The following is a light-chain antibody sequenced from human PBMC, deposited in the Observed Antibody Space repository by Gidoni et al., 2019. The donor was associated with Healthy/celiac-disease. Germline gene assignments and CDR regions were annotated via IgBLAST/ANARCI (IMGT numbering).Light chain of an antibody. CDR3: QQFNNYPQLT. Sequence: IQLTQSPSSLSASVGDRVTITCRASQGISSALAWYQQKPGKAPTLLIYDASSLESGVPSRFSGSGSGTDFTLTISSLQPEDFATYYCQQFNNYPQLTFXGXTKVEIK. CDR2: DAS. CDR1: QGISSA. V-gene: IGKV1D-13*01. J-gene: IGKJ4*01.